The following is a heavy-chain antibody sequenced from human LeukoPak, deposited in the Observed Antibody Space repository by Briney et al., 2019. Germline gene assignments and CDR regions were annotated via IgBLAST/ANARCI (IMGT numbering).Heavy chain of an antibody. D-gene: IGHD3-22*01. Sequence: ASVKVSCKASGYTFTSYVISWVRQAPGQGLEWMGWISAYNGNTNYAQKLQGRVTMTTDTSTSTAYMELRSLRSDDTAVYYCARAGTMIVVVGFDYWGQGTLVTVSS. CDR2: ISAYNGNT. J-gene: IGHJ4*02. CDR3: ARAGTMIVVVGFDY. CDR1: GYTFTSYV. V-gene: IGHV1-18*01.